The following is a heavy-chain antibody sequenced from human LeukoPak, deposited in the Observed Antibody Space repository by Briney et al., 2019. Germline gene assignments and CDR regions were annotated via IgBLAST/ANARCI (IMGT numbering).Heavy chain of an antibody. J-gene: IGHJ4*02. CDR1: GYSFTSYW. CDR3: ARRSSGVTYYYGSGGTYYFDY. D-gene: IGHD3-10*01. Sequence: GESLKISCKGSGYSFTSYWIGWVRQMPGKGLEWMGIIYPGDSDTRYSPCFQGQVTISPDKSISTAYLQCSSLKASDTAMYYCARRSSGVTYYYGSGGTYYFDYWGQGTLVTVSS. V-gene: IGHV5-51*01. CDR2: IYPGDSDT.